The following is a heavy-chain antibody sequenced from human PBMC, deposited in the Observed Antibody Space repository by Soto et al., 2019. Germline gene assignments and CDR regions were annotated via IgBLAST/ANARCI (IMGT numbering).Heavy chain of an antibody. CDR3: ARPRVPGVRGDWFDP. CDR1: GFTFSSYG. J-gene: IGHJ5*02. V-gene: IGHV3-23*01. CDR2: LSRSGNNT. Sequence: EVQLLESGGDLVQPGGSLRLSCAASGFTFSSYGMNWVRQAPGKGLEWVSSLSRSGNNTYYADSVKGLFTISRDNSKNTLYLQMNILTAEYTAVYYCARPRVPGVRGDWFDPWGQGTLVTVSS. D-gene: IGHD2-2*01.